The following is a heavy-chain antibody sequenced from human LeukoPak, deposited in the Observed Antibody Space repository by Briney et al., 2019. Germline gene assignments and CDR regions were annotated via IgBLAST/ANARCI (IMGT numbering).Heavy chain of an antibody. Sequence: GASLRLSCAASGLTLSSYVMHWVRQAPGKGLEWVALISYDGSNKYYVDSVKGRFTISRDNSKNTLYLQMSSLRAEDTAVYYCARDLVYWYFDLWGRGTLVTVSS. CDR1: GLTLSSYV. CDR2: ISYDGSNK. V-gene: IGHV3-30-3*01. J-gene: IGHJ2*01. CDR3: ARDLVYWYFDL. D-gene: IGHD3-16*01.